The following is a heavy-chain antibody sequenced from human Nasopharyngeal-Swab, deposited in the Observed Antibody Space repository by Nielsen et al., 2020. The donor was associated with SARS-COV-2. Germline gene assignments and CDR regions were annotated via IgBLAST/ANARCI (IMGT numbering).Heavy chain of an antibody. J-gene: IGHJ4*02. V-gene: IGHV1-18*01. D-gene: IGHD3-16*01. Sequence: ASVTVSCKTSGYTFSSYGSAWLRQAAAQGLEWMGWISPYNDYTHYAQKFQGSVTMTSDTSTSTAYLELRSLTSDDTAVYYCARELGVGLFDYWGQGTLVTVSS. CDR3: ARELGVGLFDY. CDR1: GYTFSSYG. CDR2: ISPYNDYT.